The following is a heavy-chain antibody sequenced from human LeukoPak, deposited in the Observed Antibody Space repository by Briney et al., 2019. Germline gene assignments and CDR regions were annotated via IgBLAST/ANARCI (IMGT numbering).Heavy chain of an antibody. Sequence: GGSLRLSCAASGFTFRSYSMNWVRQAPGKGPEWVSSISSGSSYIYYADSVKGRFTISRDNAKNSLYLQINSLRAEDTAVYYCARDTGGYLAAWFDPWGQGTLVTVSS. CDR1: GFTFRSYS. CDR3: ARDTGGYLAAWFDP. CDR2: ISSGSSYI. D-gene: IGHD5-12*01. V-gene: IGHV3-21*06. J-gene: IGHJ5*02.